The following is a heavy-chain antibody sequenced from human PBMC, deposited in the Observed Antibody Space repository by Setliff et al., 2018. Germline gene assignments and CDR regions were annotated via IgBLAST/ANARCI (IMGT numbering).Heavy chain of an antibody. Sequence: PSETLSLTCTVSGGSISSSSYYWGWIRQPPGKGLEWIGSIYYSGSTYYNPSLKSRVTISVDTSKNQFSLKLSAVTAADTAVYYCASTPDGDLYYIFWSGYYLTLDYWGQGTLVTVSS. D-gene: IGHD3-3*01. V-gene: IGHV4-39*07. CDR1: GGSISSSSYY. CDR2: IYYSGST. J-gene: IGHJ4*02. CDR3: ASTPDGDLYYIFWSGYYLTLDY.